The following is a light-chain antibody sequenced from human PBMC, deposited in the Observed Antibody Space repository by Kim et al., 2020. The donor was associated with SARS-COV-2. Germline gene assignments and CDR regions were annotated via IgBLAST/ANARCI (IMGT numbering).Light chain of an antibody. CDR3: HQVNGYPPT. CDR1: QVVSTA. CDR2: DAS. Sequence: APVGDRVTITVRATQVVSTALTWYQPQPGNAPTLLFYDASRLEIGLPFTFRGAGSGTDFSLTISSLPAQDYATYYSHQVNGYPPTYSAGNKV. V-gene: IGKV1-13*02. J-gene: IGKJ4*01.